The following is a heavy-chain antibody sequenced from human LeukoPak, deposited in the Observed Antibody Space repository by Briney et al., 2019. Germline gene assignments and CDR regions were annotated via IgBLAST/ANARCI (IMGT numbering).Heavy chain of an antibody. CDR2: IYYSGST. D-gene: IGHD6-19*01. CDR3: ARGRLNSSGWRFDY. V-gene: IGHV4-59*01. Sequence: SETLSLTCTVSGGSISSYYWSWIRQPPGKGLEWIGYIYYSGSTNYNPSLRSRVTISVDTSKNQFSLKLSSVTAADTAVYYCARGRLNSSGWRFDYWGQGTLVTVSS. CDR1: GGSISSYY. J-gene: IGHJ4*02.